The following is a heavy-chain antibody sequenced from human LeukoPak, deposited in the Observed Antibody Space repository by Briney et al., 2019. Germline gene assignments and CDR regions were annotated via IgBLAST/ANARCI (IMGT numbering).Heavy chain of an antibody. CDR3: ARAVRGGRNWFDP. Sequence: SETLSLTCTVSGGSISGSSYYWGWMRQPPGKGLEWIGSIYYSGSTYYNPSLKSRVTISVDTSKNQFSLKLSSVTAADTAVYYCARAVRGGRNWFDPWGQGTLVTVSS. CDR2: IYYSGST. D-gene: IGHD2-15*01. J-gene: IGHJ5*02. CDR1: GGSISGSSYY. V-gene: IGHV4-39*07.